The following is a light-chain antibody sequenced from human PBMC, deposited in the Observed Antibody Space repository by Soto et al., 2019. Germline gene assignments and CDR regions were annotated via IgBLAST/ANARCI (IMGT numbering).Light chain of an antibody. J-gene: IGLJ1*01. Sequence: QSVLTQPASVSGSRGQSIIISCTGTFNDVGAHNYVSWYQQHPGKAPKLVIYEVSNRPSGISNRFSGFKAGNTASLTISGLQAEDEADYYCSSYTTISTYVFGTGTKVTVL. CDR2: EVS. V-gene: IGLV2-14*01. CDR3: SSYTTISTYV. CDR1: FNDVGAHNY.